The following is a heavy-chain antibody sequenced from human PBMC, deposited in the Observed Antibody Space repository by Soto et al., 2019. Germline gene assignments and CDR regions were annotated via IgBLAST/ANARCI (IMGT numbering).Heavy chain of an antibody. CDR1: GYTFTSYD. CDR2: MNPNSGNT. Sequence: GASVKVSCKASGYTFTSYDINWVRQATGQGLEWMGWMNPNSGNTGYAQKFQGRVTITRDTSASTAYMELSSLRSEDTAVYYCSLSRCSGGSCYYGYGEAFDIWGQGTMVTVSS. J-gene: IGHJ3*02. CDR3: SLSRCSGGSCYYGYGEAFDI. D-gene: IGHD2-15*01. V-gene: IGHV1-8*01.